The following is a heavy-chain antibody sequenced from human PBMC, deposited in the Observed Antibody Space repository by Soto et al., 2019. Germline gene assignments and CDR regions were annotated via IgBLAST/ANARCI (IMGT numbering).Heavy chain of an antibody. V-gene: IGHV1-2*02. CDR3: ARRYCSSTSCYWFSCFAP. J-gene: IGHJ5*02. CDR2: INPNSGGT. Sequence: ASVKVSCKASGYTFTGYYMHWVRQAPGQGLEWMGWINPNSGGTNYAQKFQGRVTMTRDTSISTAYMELSRLRSDDTAVYYCARRYCSSTSCYWFSCFAPWGQATLLTVSS. D-gene: IGHD2-2*01. CDR1: GYTFTGYY.